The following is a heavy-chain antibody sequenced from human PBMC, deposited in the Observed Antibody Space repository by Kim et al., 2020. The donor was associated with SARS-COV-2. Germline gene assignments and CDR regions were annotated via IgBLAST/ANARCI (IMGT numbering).Heavy chain of an antibody. CDR3: ARGVPSSARDRAVILPPYGMDV. V-gene: IGHV1-18*01. D-gene: IGHD3-10*01. CDR2: ISAYNGNT. J-gene: IGHJ6*01. Sequence: ASVKVSCKASGYTFTSYGISWVRQAPGQGLEWMGWISAYNGNTNYAQKLQGRVTMTTDTSTSTAYMELRSLRSDDTAVYYCARGVPSSARDRAVILPPYGMDVGGQGTTVTVS. CDR1: GYTFTSYG.